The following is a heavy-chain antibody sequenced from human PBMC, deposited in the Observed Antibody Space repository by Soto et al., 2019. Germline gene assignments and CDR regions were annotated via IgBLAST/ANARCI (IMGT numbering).Heavy chain of an antibody. D-gene: IGHD7-27*01. CDR3: ARDLSWGSNWYYYMDV. CDR1: GFTFVDYA. V-gene: IGHV3-23*01. Sequence: EVQLLESGGGLVQPGGSLRLSCAASGFTFVDYAMGWVRQAPGKGLEWVSVISSGGGSKHYADSVKGRFTLSRDNARNSLYLQMNSLRAEDTAVYYCARDLSWGSNWYYYMDVWGKGTTVTVSS. CDR2: ISSGGGSK. J-gene: IGHJ6*03.